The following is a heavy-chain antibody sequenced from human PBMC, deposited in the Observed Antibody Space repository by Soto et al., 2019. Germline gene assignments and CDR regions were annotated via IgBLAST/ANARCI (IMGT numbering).Heavy chain of an antibody. CDR2: VFYSGST. CDR1: GSSISPFY. J-gene: IGHJ4*02. CDR3: SRVGGYYGDNQNFDY. D-gene: IGHD4-17*01. Sequence: QVQLQESGPGLVKPSETLSLTCIVSGSSISPFYWTWIRQPPGRGLEWIGNVFYSGSTNYNPSLNSRVTMLVDRSRNQVSLRLTSVTAADTAVYFCSRVGGYYGDNQNFDYWGQGIRVTVSS. V-gene: IGHV4-59*01.